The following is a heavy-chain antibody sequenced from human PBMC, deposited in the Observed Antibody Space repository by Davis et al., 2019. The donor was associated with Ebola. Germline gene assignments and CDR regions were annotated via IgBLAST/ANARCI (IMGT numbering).Heavy chain of an antibody. Sequence: GESLKISCIASGFRFSYYAMSWVRQAPGKGLEWVSVIRAGGGDTYYADSVKGRFTISRDNAKNSLFLQMSSLRAEDTAVYYCAKTDYEDYLDYWGQGTVVTVSP. CDR1: GFRFSYYA. V-gene: IGHV3-23*01. J-gene: IGHJ4*02. CDR3: AKTDYEDYLDY. D-gene: IGHD4-17*01. CDR2: IRAGGGDT.